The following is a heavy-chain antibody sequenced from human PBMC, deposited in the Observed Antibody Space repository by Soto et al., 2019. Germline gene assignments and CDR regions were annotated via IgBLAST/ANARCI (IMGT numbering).Heavy chain of an antibody. Sequence: SAALSLTCAVSGDSLNSNFCSTWVRQPPGKGLEWIAEIYYSGGTSYNPSLKSRVTISMDKSKNQFSLNLTSVTAADTAMYYCARDTGWGLGYWGQGTLVTVSS. V-gene: IGHV4-4*02. CDR3: ARDTGWGLGY. CDR1: GDSLNSNFC. J-gene: IGHJ4*02. D-gene: IGHD6-19*01. CDR2: IYYSGGT.